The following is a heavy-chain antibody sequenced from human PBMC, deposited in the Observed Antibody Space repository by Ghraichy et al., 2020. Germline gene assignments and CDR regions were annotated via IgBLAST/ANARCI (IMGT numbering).Heavy chain of an antibody. J-gene: IGHJ3*01. V-gene: IGHV4-39*01. D-gene: IGHD2-21*02. Sequence: SETLSLTCTVSGGSISSSSYYWGWIRQPPGKGLEWIGSIYYSGSTYYNPSLKSRVTISVDTSQNQFSLKLSSVTAADTAVYYCARGDFRGFDLWGQGTMVTVSS. CDR1: GGSISSSSYY. CDR3: ARGDFRGFDL. CDR2: IYYSGST.